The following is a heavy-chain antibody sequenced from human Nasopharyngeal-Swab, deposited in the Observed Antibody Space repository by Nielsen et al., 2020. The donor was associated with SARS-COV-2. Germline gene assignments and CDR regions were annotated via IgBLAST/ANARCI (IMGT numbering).Heavy chain of an antibody. D-gene: IGHD6-13*01. J-gene: IGHJ6*03. CDR3: ARVEAAAGYYSYYMDV. Sequence: GSGKVTCKATGYTFTSNGISGGRQAAGQGLERMGWISAYNGNTNYAQKLQGRVTMTTDTSTSTAHMELRSLRSDDTAVYYCARVEAAAGYYSYYMDVWGKGTTVTVSS. CDR1: GYTFTSNG. V-gene: IGHV1-18*01. CDR2: ISAYNGNT.